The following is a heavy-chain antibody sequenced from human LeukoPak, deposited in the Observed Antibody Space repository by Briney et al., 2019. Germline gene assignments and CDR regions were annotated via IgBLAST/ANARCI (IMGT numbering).Heavy chain of an antibody. D-gene: IGHD3-16*02. V-gene: IGHV4-34*01. J-gene: IGHJ4*02. CDR2: IDHSGST. Sequence: SETLSLTCAVSGVSFSGYYWSWIRQPPGKGLEWIGEIDHSGSTNYNPSLKSRVTISVDTSKNQFSLTLSSVTAADTAVYYCARGPMITFGGVIGNFDYWGQGTLVTVSS. CDR1: GVSFSGYY. CDR3: ARGPMITFGGVIGNFDY.